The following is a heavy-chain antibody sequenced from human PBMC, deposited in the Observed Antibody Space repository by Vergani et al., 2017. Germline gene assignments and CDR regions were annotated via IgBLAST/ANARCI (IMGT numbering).Heavy chain of an antibody. V-gene: IGHV4-59*12. CDR3: ASRGGEFRSGLPLIHFDY. D-gene: IGHD3-16*01. CDR2: IYHSGST. J-gene: IGHJ4*02. CDR1: GGSISSYY. Sequence: QVQLQESGPGLVKPSETLSLTCTVSGGSISSYYWSWIRQSPGKGLEWIGQIYHSGSTNYNPSLKSRVTMLIDKSKNQFSLKLTSVTVADTAVYYCASRGGEFRSGLPLIHFDYWGQGALVTVAS.